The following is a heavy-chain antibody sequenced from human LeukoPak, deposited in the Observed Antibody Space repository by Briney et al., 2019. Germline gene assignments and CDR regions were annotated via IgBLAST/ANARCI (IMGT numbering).Heavy chain of an antibody. V-gene: IGHV3-23*01. CDR1: GFTFSSYA. D-gene: IGHD3-22*01. J-gene: IGHJ4*02. Sequence: TGGSLRLSCAASGFTFSSYAMSWVRQAPGKGLEWVSAISGSGGSTYYADSVKGRFTISRDNSKNTLYLQMNSLRAEDTAVYYCARDGYYYDSSGFDYWGQGTLVTVSS. CDR2: ISGSGGST. CDR3: ARDGYYYDSSGFDY.